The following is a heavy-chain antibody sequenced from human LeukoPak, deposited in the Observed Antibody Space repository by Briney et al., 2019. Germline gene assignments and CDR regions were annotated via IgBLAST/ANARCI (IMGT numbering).Heavy chain of an antibody. CDR2: INPSGGST. D-gene: IGHD6-19*01. J-gene: IGHJ2*01. V-gene: IGHV1-46*01. Sequence: GASVKVSCKASGYTFTSYYMHWVRQAPGQGLEWTGIINPSGGSTSYAQKFQGRVTMTRDTSTSTVYMELSSLRSEDTAVYYCARDVSAVAGPYWYFDLWGRGTLVTVSS. CDR1: GYTFTSYY. CDR3: ARDVSAVAGPYWYFDL.